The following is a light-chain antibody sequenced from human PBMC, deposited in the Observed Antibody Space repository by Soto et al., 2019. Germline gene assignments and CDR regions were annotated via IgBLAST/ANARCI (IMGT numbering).Light chain of an antibody. CDR1: QSVGND. CDR3: QQYNDGPPWT. V-gene: IGKV3D-15*01. Sequence: EVVMTHSPATLSVSPGERVTLACRASQSVGNDLAWYQQTRGQAPRLLVYGASTTATGIPGRFSGSRSGTEFTLTIDSLQFEDFAIYYCQQYNDGPPWTFGQGTLLEIK. CDR2: GAS. J-gene: IGKJ1*01.